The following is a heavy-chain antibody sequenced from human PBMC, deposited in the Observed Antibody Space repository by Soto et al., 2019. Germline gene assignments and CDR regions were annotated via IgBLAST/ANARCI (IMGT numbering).Heavy chain of an antibody. J-gene: IGHJ4*02. V-gene: IGHV4-61*01. Sequence: SETLSLTCSVSGGSVSNKTYYWSWIRQPPGRRLEWIGYVYYSGTTNYNPSLKSRVTISVDLSMNQFSLRLSSVTTADTALYYCARTTAVPNTLRSRYFFDYWGQGTLVTVPS. CDR2: VYYSGTT. CDR1: GGSVSNKTYY. D-gene: IGHD4-17*01. CDR3: ARTTAVPNTLRSRYFFDY.